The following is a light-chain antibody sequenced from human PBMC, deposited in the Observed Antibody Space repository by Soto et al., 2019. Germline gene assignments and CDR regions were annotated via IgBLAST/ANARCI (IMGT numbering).Light chain of an antibody. J-gene: IGKJ2*01. V-gene: IGKV1-9*01. CDR3: QQLNSYRPT. CDR2: AAS. Sequence: IQLTQSPSSLSASVGDRVTITCRASQGISSYLAWYQQKPGKAPKLLIYAASTLQSGVPSRFSGSGSGTDFTLTISSLQPEDFATYACQQLNSYRPTFGKGTTLEIK. CDR1: QGISSY.